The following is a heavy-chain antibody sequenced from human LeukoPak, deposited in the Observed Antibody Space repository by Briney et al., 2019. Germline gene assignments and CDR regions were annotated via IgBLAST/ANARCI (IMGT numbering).Heavy chain of an antibody. Sequence: GASVKVSCKASGYTFTAYFMHWVRQAPGQGLEWMGRINPNSGGTNYAQKFQGRVTMTRDTSISTAYMELSRLRSDDTAVYYCARDGGYGSGSYYKKRIWFDPWGQGTLVTVSS. D-gene: IGHD3-10*01. CDR2: INPNSGGT. CDR3: ARDGGYGSGSYYKKRIWFDP. CDR1: GYTFTAYF. V-gene: IGHV1-2*06. J-gene: IGHJ5*02.